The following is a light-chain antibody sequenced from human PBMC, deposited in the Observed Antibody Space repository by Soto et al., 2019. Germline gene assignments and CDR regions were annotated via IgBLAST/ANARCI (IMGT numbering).Light chain of an antibody. Sequence: QLVLTQPPSVSGAPGQRVTISCTGSSSNIGAGYDVHWYQQLPGTAPKLLIYANSNRPSGVPDRFSGSKSGTSASLAITGLQAEDEADYFCQSYDSSLSGLWVFGGGTKLTVL. CDR1: SSNIGAGYD. CDR2: ANS. J-gene: IGLJ3*02. V-gene: IGLV1-40*01. CDR3: QSYDSSLSGLWV.